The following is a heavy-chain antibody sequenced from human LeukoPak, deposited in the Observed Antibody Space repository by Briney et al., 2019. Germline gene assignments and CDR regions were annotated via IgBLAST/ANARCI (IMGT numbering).Heavy chain of an antibody. J-gene: IGHJ4*02. Sequence: ASVKVSCKASGYTFTGYYMHWVRQAPGQGLEWMGRINPNSSGTNYAQKFQGRVTMTRDTSISTAYMELSRLRSDDTAVYYCARVLEYGDYIDVDYWGQGTLVTVSS. CDR2: INPNSSGT. V-gene: IGHV1-2*06. D-gene: IGHD4-17*01. CDR1: GYTFTGYY. CDR3: ARVLEYGDYIDVDY.